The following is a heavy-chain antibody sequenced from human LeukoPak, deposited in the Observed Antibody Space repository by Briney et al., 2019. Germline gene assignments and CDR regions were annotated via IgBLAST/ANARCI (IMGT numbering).Heavy chain of an antibody. V-gene: IGHV1-18*01. Sequence: GASVKVSCKASGYTFTSYGISWVRQAPGQGLEWMGWISAYNGNTNYAQKLQGRVTMTTDTSTSTAYMELRSLRSDDTAVYYCARDNRVKVVVISYGMDVWGQGTTVTVSS. CDR2: ISAYNGNT. D-gene: IGHD3-22*01. J-gene: IGHJ6*02. CDR1: GYTFTSYG. CDR3: ARDNRVKVVVISYGMDV.